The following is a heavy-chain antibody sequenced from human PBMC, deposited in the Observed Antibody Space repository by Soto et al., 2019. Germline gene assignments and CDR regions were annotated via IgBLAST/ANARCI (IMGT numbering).Heavy chain of an antibody. J-gene: IGHJ5*02. CDR3: ARLSVDLNDDWSFDP. CDR1: GGSISSYY. Sequence: QVQLQESGPGLVKPSETLPLTCTVSGGSISSYYWSWIRQPPGKGLEWIGYVSYTGSTYYHPSLQRRVTISLGTSMNRFSLKVASVTAADTAVYYCARLSVDLNDDWSFDPWGQGTLVTVSS. CDR2: VSYTGST. V-gene: IGHV4-59*13. D-gene: IGHD1-1*01.